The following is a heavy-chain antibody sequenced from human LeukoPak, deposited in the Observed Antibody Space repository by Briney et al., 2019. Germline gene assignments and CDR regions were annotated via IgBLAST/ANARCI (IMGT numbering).Heavy chain of an antibody. Sequence: ASVKVSFKASGYTFTSYDINWVGQATGQGLEWMGWMNPNSGNTGYAQKFQGSVTITSNTSISTAYMNLSSLRAGDTALYYCARAIEGEWLAFDYWGQGTLVTVSS. J-gene: IGHJ4*02. CDR3: ARAIEGEWLAFDY. V-gene: IGHV1-8*03. D-gene: IGHD6-19*01. CDR1: GYTFTSYD. CDR2: MNPNSGNT.